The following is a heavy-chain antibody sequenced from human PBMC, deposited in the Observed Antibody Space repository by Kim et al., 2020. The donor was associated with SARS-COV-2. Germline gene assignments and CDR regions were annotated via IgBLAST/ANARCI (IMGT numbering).Heavy chain of an antibody. D-gene: IGHD3-10*01. J-gene: IGHJ4*02. Sequence: KGIFTISRDESKNTLYLQMNSLKTEDTAVYYCTSYGDGAGYYTPVRYYFDYWGQGTLVTVSS. CDR3: TSYGDGAGYYTPVRYYFDY. V-gene: IGHV3-15*01.